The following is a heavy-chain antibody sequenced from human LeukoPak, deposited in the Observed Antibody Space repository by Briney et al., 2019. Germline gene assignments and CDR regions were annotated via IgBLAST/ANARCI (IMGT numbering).Heavy chain of an antibody. CDR3: AGGTPMVRGVIDY. Sequence: SSETLSLTCTVSGYSISSGYYWGWIRQPPGKGLEWIGSIYHSGSTYYNPSLKSRVTISVDTSKNQFSLKLSSVTAADTAVYYCAGGTPMVRGVIDYWGQGTLVTVSS. CDR1: GYSISSGYY. J-gene: IGHJ4*02. D-gene: IGHD3-10*01. CDR2: IYHSGST. V-gene: IGHV4-38-2*02.